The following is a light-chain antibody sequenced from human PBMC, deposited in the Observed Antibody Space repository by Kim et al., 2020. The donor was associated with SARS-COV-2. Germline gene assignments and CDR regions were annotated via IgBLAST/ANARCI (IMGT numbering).Light chain of an antibody. CDR1: QNIANY. Sequence: DIQITQSPSCLSASVGDRVTITCRASQNIANYLNWYQQKPGKAPNLLIYVASVLQSGVPSRFSGSGSETDFNLTSSSLQPEDFATYYCQQSYTTPPTFGQGTKVDIK. V-gene: IGKV1-39*01. CDR2: VAS. CDR3: QQSYTTPPT. J-gene: IGKJ1*01.